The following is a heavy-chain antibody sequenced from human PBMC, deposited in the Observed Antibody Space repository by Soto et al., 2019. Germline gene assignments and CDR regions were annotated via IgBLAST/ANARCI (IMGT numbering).Heavy chain of an antibody. Sequence: PGGSLRLSCVASRFNFSAAWLNWIRQAPGKGLEWVGRIKTKSEGETADYTAPVRGRFTISRDDSQNTLHLQMDSLKTEDTAVYYCATVPYGSGPTWGLGVLVTVSS. J-gene: IGHJ5*02. CDR2: IKTKSEGETA. CDR1: RFNFSAAW. V-gene: IGHV3-15*07. D-gene: IGHD6-19*01. CDR3: ATVPYGSGPT.